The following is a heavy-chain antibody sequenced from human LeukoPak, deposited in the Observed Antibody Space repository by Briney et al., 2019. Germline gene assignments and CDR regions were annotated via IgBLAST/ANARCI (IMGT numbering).Heavy chain of an antibody. J-gene: IGHJ4*02. V-gene: IGHV4-4*07. D-gene: IGHD4-23*01. CDR2: IYTSGST. Sequence: PSETLSLTCTVPGGTISSYYWNWVRQPPGKGLEWIGRIYTSGSTNYNPSLKSRVTMSVDTSKNQFSLKLSSVTAADTAVYYCAVHLYGGNAGNDYWGQGTLVTVSS. CDR1: GGTISSYY. CDR3: AVHLYGGNAGNDY.